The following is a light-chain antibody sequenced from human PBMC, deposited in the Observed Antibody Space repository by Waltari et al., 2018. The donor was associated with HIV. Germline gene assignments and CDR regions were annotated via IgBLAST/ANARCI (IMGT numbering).Light chain of an antibody. CDR1: SSKIGSNT. J-gene: IGLJ3*02. Sequence: QSVLTQPPSASGTPGQRVTISCSGSSSKIGSNTVNWYQQLPGTAPKLLIYSNNQRPSGVPDRCSGSKSGPSASLAISGLQSEDEADYYCAAWHDSLNGSWVFGGGTKLTVL. CDR3: AAWHDSLNGSWV. CDR2: SNN. V-gene: IGLV1-44*01.